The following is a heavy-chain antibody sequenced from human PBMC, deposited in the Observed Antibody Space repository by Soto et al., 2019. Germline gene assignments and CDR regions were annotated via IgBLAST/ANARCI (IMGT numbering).Heavy chain of an antibody. CDR1: GFNFSSYE. CDR3: ARGVYDSNGYSYP. J-gene: IGHJ5*02. D-gene: IGHD3-22*01. Sequence: GGSLRLSCAASGFNFSSYEMNWVRQAPGKGLEWISYISSSANRIYYADSVKGRFTISRDNPKNSLYLQMNSLRAEDTAVYYCARGVYDSNGYSYPWGQGTLVTVPS. CDR2: ISSSANRI. V-gene: IGHV3-48*03.